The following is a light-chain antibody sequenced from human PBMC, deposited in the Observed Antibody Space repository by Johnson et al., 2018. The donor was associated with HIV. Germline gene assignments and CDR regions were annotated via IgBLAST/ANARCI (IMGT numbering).Light chain of an antibody. V-gene: IGLV1-51*01. J-gene: IGLJ1*01. CDR1: ITDVGNDA. CDR3: AIWSGSLN. Sequence: QSVLTQPPSVSAAAGQKVAISCSRDITDVGNDAESCCHQLPGTAPKFLIYDNNKRRSGIPDRFSGAKSGTSATLAITRLQTGDEGDYYCAIWSGSLNIGTGTKVTVL. CDR2: DNN.